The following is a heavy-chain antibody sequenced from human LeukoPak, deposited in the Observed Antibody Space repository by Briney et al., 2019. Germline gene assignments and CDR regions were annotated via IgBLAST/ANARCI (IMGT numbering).Heavy chain of an antibody. Sequence: ASVKVSCKASGYTFTSYGISWVRQAPGQGLEWMGWISAYNGNTNYAQKLQGRVTMTTDTSTSTAYMELRSLRSDDTAVYYCARDCGLRFLGWLGINYYYYYMDVWGKGTTVTVSS. J-gene: IGHJ6*03. CDR3: ARDCGLRFLGWLGINYYYYYMDV. CDR2: ISAYNGNT. V-gene: IGHV1-18*01. CDR1: GYTFTSYG. D-gene: IGHD3-3*01.